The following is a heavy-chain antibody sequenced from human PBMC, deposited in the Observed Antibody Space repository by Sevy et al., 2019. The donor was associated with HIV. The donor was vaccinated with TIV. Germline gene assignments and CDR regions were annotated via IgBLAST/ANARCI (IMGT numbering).Heavy chain of an antibody. CDR2: ISWDGGST. Sequence: GGSLRLSCAASGFTFDDYTMHWVRQAPGKGLEWVSLISWDGGSTYYADSVKGRFTISRDNSKNSLYLQMNSLRTEDTALYYRAKDRGRSTVTSLLGDWGQGTLVTVSS. J-gene: IGHJ4*02. V-gene: IGHV3-43*01. CDR3: AKDRGRSTVTSLLGD. CDR1: GFTFDDYT. D-gene: IGHD4-17*01.